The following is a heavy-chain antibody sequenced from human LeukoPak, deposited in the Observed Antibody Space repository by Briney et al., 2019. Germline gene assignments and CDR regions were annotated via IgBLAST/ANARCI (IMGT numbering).Heavy chain of an antibody. Sequence: TPSETLSLTCAVSGGSISSSNWWSWVRQPPGKGLEWIGEIYHSGSTNYNPSLKSRVTISVDKSKNQFSLKLSSVTAADTAVYYCARSSGWSRYYFDYRGQGTLVTVSS. D-gene: IGHD6-19*01. CDR2: IYHSGST. J-gene: IGHJ4*02. V-gene: IGHV4-4*02. CDR1: GGSISSSNW. CDR3: ARSSGWSRYYFDY.